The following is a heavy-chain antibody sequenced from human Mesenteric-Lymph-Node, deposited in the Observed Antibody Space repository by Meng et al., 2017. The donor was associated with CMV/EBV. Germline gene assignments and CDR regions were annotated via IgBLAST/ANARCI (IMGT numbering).Heavy chain of an antibody. J-gene: IGHJ5*02. Sequence: GSLRLSCAVYGASFRGYCWYWIRQAPGKGLEWIGEINYSGTTNYNPSLKGRVTISIDTSKNQFSLNLSSVTAADTAVYYCARGRWIQLWLRRLGWFDPWGQGTLVTVTS. CDR2: INYSGTT. CDR1: GASFRGYC. V-gene: IGHV4-34*01. D-gene: IGHD5-18*01. CDR3: ARGRWIQLWLRRLGWFDP.